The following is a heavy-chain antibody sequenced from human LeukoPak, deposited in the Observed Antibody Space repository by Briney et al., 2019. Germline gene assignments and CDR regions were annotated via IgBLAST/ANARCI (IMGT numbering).Heavy chain of an antibody. CDR1: GFTFSNFA. V-gene: IGHV3-23*01. Sequence: GGSLRLSCAASGFTFSNFAMNWVRQAPGKGLEWVSAIGGNSANLYHADSVKGRFTISRDNSKSTLYMQMNNLRADDTAIYYCAKDRSFYCAPWYFDLWGRGTLVTVSS. D-gene: IGHD2-8*02. CDR3: AKDRSFYCAPWYFDL. CDR2: IGGNSANL. J-gene: IGHJ2*01.